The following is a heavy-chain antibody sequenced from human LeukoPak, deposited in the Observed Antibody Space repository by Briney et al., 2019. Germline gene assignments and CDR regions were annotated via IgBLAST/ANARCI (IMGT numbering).Heavy chain of an antibody. D-gene: IGHD2-2*01. V-gene: IGHV4-34*01. CDR1: GGSFSRYY. CDR3: ARARGVVPAAYYFDY. Sequence: SDTLSLTCAVYGGSFSRYYWSWIRQPPGKAVEWIREINHSGSTNYNPSLKSRVTISVDTSKNQFSLKLSSVTAADTAVYYCARARGVVPAAYYFDYWGQGTLVTVSS. J-gene: IGHJ4*02. CDR2: INHSGST.